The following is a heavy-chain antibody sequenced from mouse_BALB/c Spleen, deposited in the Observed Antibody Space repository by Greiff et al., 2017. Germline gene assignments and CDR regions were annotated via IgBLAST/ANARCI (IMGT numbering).Heavy chain of an antibody. CDR3: ARGRDGYYVNFDY. Sequence: EVQGVESGPGLVKPSQSLSLTCTVTGCSITSDYAWNWIRQFPGNKLEWMGYISYSGSTSYNPSLKSRISITRDTSKNQFFLQLNSVTTEDTATYYCARGRDGYYVNFDYWGQGTTLTVSS. V-gene: IGHV3-2*02. D-gene: IGHD2-3*01. CDR2: ISYSGST. J-gene: IGHJ2*01. CDR1: GCSITSDYA.